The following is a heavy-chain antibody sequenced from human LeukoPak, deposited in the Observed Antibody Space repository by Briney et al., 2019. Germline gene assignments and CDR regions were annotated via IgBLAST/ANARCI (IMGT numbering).Heavy chain of an antibody. D-gene: IGHD6-13*01. J-gene: IGHJ4*02. Sequence: ASVKASCKASGYTFTSYDINWVRQATGQGLEWMGWMNPNSGNTGYAQKFQGRVTITRNTSISTAYMELSSLRSEDTAVYYCARGRGSSWPGNYWGQGTRVTVSS. CDR1: GYTFTSYD. CDR2: MNPNSGNT. CDR3: ARGRGSSWPGNY. V-gene: IGHV1-8*03.